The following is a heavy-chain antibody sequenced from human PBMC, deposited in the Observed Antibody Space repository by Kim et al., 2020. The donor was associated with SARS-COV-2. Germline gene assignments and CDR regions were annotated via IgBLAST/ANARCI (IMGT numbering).Heavy chain of an antibody. V-gene: IGHV3-30-3*01. CDR2: VSFHGGNQ. J-gene: IGHJ4*02. CDR1: GFTFSNYA. D-gene: IGHD6-13*01. Sequence: GGSLRLSCAASGFTFSNYAMHWVRQAPGKGLEWVAMVSFHGGNQYYADSAKGRFTISRDNSNNTLHLQMSSLRAEDTAVYYCARDDRGVSSWFFFDYWGRGTLVTVSS. CDR3: ARDDRGVSSWFFFDY.